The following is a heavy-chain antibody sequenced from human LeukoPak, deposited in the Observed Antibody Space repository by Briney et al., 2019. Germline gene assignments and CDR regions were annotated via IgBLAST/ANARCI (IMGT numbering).Heavy chain of an antibody. Sequence: SETLSLTCAVYGGSFSGYYWSWIRQPPGKGLEWIGEINHSGSTNYNPSLKSRVTISVDTSKNQFSLKLSSVTAADTAVYYCARYVIAVAGMHYYYGMDVWGQGTTVTVSS. J-gene: IGHJ6*02. CDR3: ARYVIAVAGMHYYYGMDV. V-gene: IGHV4-34*01. D-gene: IGHD6-19*01. CDR1: GGSFSGYY. CDR2: INHSGST.